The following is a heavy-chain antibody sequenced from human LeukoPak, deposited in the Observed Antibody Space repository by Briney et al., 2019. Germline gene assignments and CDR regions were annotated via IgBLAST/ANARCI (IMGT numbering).Heavy chain of an antibody. CDR2: INSDGSST. V-gene: IGHV3-74*01. Sequence: GGSLRLSCAASGFTFSSYWIHWVRHAPGKGLVWVSRINSDGSSTTYADSVKGRFTISRDNANNSLYLQMNSLRAEDTALYYCARENGRYCSGGTCYSHYYYYMDVWGKGTTVTVSS. D-gene: IGHD2-15*01. J-gene: IGHJ6*03. CDR1: GFTFSSYW. CDR3: ARENGRYCSGGTCYSHYYYYMDV.